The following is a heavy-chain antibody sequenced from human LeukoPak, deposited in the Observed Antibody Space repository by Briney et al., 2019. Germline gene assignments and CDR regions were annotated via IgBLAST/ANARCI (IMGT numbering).Heavy chain of an antibody. CDR2: IRYDGSNK. CDR3: ARAHCSSTSCYEPYYMDV. V-gene: IGHV3-30*02. CDR1: GFTFSSYG. Sequence: GGSLRLSCAASGFTFSSYGMHWVRQAPGKGLEWVAFIRYDGSNKYYADSVKGRFTISRDNSKNTLYLQMNSLRAEDTAVYYCARAHCSSTSCYEPYYMDVWGKGTTVTVSS. D-gene: IGHD2-2*01. J-gene: IGHJ6*03.